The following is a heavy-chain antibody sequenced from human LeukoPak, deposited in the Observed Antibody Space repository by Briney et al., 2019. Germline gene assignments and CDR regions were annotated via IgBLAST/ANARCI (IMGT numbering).Heavy chain of an antibody. V-gene: IGHV3-74*01. J-gene: IGHJ5*02. CDR3: AKVRDSSSIMPQGNWFDP. Sequence: GGSLRLSCAASGFTFSNYWMHWVRQAPGKGLVWVSRIKGDGSHTIYADSVKGRFTISRDNSKNTLYLQMNSLRAEDTAVYYCAKVRDSSSIMPQGNWFDPWGQGTLVTVSS. CDR1: GFTFSNYW. D-gene: IGHD6-6*01. CDR2: IKGDGSHT.